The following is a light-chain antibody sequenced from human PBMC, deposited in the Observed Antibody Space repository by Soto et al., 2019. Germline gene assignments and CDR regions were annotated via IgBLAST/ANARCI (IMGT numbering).Light chain of an antibody. J-gene: IGLJ1*01. V-gene: IGLV1-40*01. Sequence: QSVLTQPPSVSGAPGQRVTISCTGSSSNIGAGYDVHWYQQLPGTAPKLLIYANGNRPSGVPDRFSGSKSGTSVSLAITGLQAEDEADYYCQSYDRSLSGYVLGTGTKVTVL. CDR1: SSNIGAGYD. CDR2: ANG. CDR3: QSYDRSLSGYV.